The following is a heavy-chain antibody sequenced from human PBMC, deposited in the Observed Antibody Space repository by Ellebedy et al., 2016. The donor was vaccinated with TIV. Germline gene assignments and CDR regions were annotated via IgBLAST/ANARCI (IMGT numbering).Heavy chain of an antibody. J-gene: IGHJ4*02. CDR3: ARVLLGGGYSSGWYFDY. D-gene: IGHD6-19*01. CDR2: INAGNGNT. CDR1: GYTFTSYG. Sequence: AASVKVSCKASGYTFTSYGISWVRQAPGQRLEWMGWINAGNGNTKYSQKFQGRVTITRDTSASTAYMELSSLRSEDTAVYYCARVLLGGGYSSGWYFDYWGQGTLVTVSS. V-gene: IGHV1-3*01.